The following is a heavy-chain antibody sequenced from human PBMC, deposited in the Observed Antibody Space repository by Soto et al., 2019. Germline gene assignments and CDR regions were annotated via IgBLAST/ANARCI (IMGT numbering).Heavy chain of an antibody. J-gene: IGHJ4*02. D-gene: IGHD3-3*01. Sequence: QVQLVQSGAEVKKPGASVKVSCKASGYTFTSYGISWVRQAPGQGLEWMGWISAYNGNTNYAQKLQGRVTMTTDTFTSTAYMELRSLRSDDTAVYYCARTSSKYDFWSGQSDYWGQGTLVTVSS. CDR3: ARTSSKYDFWSGQSDY. CDR2: ISAYNGNT. V-gene: IGHV1-18*01. CDR1: GYTFTSYG.